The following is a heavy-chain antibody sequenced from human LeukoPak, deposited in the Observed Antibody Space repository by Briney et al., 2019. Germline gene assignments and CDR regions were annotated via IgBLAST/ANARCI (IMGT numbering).Heavy chain of an antibody. CDR1: GLSFSSSA. J-gene: IGHJ4*02. V-gene: IGHV3-23*01. CDR3: AKPMSRIRGVFDY. Sequence: GGSLRLSCAASGLSFSSSAMTWVRQPPGKGLEWVSTISGTGGSTYYADSVQGRFTITRDTSKNTLFLQMNSLRADDTAVYYCAKPMSRIRGVFDYWGQGALVTVSS. D-gene: IGHD3-10*01. CDR2: ISGTGGST.